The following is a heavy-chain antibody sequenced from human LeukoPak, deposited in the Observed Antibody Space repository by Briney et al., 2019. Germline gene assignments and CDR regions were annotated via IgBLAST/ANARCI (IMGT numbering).Heavy chain of an antibody. D-gene: IGHD2-2*01. CDR3: ARAPTVLVGYCSSSSCQADY. J-gene: IGHJ4*02. CDR1: GFTFPNYV. Sequence: GGSLRLSCAASGFTFPNYVMSWVRQAPGKGLEWVSAISGSGGNTYYADSVRGRFTISRDNAENSLYLQMNSLRVEDTAVYYCARAPTVLVGYCSSSSCQADYWGQGTLVTVSS. CDR2: ISGSGGNT. V-gene: IGHV3-23*01.